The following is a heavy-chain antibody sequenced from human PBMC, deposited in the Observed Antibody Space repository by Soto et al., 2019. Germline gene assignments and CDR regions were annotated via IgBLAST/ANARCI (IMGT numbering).Heavy chain of an antibody. D-gene: IGHD2-21*02. CDR3: ARAPHCGGDCYSLFIDY. J-gene: IGHJ4*02. Sequence: SETLSLTCAVSGYSISSGYYWGWIRQPPGKGLEWIGSIYHSGSTYYNPSLKSRVTISVDTSKNQFSLKLSSVTAADTAVYYCARAPHCGGDCYSLFIDYWGQGTLVTVSS. CDR2: IYHSGST. V-gene: IGHV4-38-2*01. CDR1: GYSISSGYY.